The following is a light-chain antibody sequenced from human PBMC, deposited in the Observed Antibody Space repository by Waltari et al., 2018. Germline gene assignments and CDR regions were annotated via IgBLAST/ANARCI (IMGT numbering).Light chain of an antibody. J-gene: IGKJ2*03. Sequence: DIVMTQSPDSLAVSLCERATINCKSSQSVLFSSNNANYLAWYQQKPGQPPKLLIYCASTRESGVPDRFSGSGSGTDFTLTISSLQAEDVAVYYCQQYYSIPRSFGQGTKLEIK. V-gene: IGKV4-1*01. CDR2: CAS. CDR3: QQYYSIPRS. CDR1: QSVLFSSNNANY.